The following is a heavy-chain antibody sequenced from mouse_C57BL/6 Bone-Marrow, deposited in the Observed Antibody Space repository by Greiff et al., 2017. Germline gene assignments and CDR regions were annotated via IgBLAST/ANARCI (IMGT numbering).Heavy chain of an antibody. Sequence: VQLQQPGAELVKPGASVKLSCKASGYTFTSYWMHWVKQRPGQGLEWIGMIHPNSGSTNYNEKFKSKATLTVDKSSSTAYMQLSSLTSEDSAVYYCARELTGPWFAYWGQGTLVTVSA. CDR3: ARELTGPWFAY. CDR1: GYTFTSYW. CDR2: IHPNSGST. V-gene: IGHV1-64*01. D-gene: IGHD4-1*01. J-gene: IGHJ3*01.